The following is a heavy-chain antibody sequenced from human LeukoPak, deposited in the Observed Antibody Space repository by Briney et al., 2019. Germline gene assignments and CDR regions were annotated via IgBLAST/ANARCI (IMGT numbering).Heavy chain of an antibody. CDR2: LYSGSDT. CDR3: ARVGDHFHWYLDL. D-gene: IGHD3-10*01. J-gene: IGHJ2*01. CDR1: GFTVSTKY. Sequence: GGSLRLSCAASGFTVSTKYMNWVRQAPGRGLEWVSILYSGSDTYYANSVQGRFTISRDSSKNILFLQMNDLRAEDTAVYYCARVGDHFHWYLDLWGRGTLVTVSS. V-gene: IGHV3-53*01.